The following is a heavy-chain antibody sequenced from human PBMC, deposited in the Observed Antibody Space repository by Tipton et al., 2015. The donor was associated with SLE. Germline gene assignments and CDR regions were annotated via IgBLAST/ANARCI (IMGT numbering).Heavy chain of an antibody. CDR3: ARGRPFGDYDWTRRNWFDP. D-gene: IGHD4-17*01. Sequence: TLSLTCAVYGGSFSGYYWSWIRQSPGKGLEWIGEINHSGSTNYNPSLKSRVTISLDTSKKQFSLKLTSVTAADTAIYYCARGRPFGDYDWTRRNWFDPWGLGTLVTVSS. J-gene: IGHJ5*02. CDR1: GGSFSGYY. V-gene: IGHV4-34*01. CDR2: INHSGST.